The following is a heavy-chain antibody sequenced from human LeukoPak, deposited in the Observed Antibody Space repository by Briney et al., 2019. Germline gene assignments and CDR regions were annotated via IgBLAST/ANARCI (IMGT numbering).Heavy chain of an antibody. CDR1: GFTFSNYA. Sequence: GGSLRLSCAASGFTFSNYAMSWVRQAPGKGLEWVSAISGSGDSTYYADSVKGRFTISRDNSKNTLYLQMNSLRADDTALYYCARDSDFYDSLTFYGMDVWGQGTTVIVSS. D-gene: IGHD3-3*01. V-gene: IGHV3-23*01. CDR2: ISGSGDST. CDR3: ARDSDFYDSLTFYGMDV. J-gene: IGHJ6*02.